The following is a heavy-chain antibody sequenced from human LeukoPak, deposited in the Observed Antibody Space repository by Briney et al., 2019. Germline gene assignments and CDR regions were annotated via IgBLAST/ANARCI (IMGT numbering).Heavy chain of an antibody. V-gene: IGHV4-34*01. J-gene: IGHJ3*02. D-gene: IGHD3-3*01. CDR3: ARGKALRFLDWLPPSGTFDI. Sequence: SETLSLTCAVYGGSFSGYYWNYIRQPPGKGLEWIGEINHNGSTNYNPSLQSRVTILVDTSKNQVSLKLSSVTAADTAVYYCARGKALRFLDWLPPSGTFDIWGLRTMVSVSS. CDR1: GGSFSGYY. CDR2: INHNGST.